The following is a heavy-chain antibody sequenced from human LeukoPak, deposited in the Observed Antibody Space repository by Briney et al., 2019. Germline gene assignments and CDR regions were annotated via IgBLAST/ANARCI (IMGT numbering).Heavy chain of an antibody. D-gene: IGHD4-17*01. V-gene: IGHV4-59*01. Sequence: ASETLSLTCTVSGGSISSYYWSWIRQPPGKGLEWIGYIYYSGSTNYNPSLKSRVTISVDTSKNQFSLKLSSVTAADTAVYYCARSATVTTNPFDYWGQGTLVTVSS. J-gene: IGHJ4*02. CDR1: GGSISSYY. CDR3: ARSATVTTNPFDY. CDR2: IYYSGST.